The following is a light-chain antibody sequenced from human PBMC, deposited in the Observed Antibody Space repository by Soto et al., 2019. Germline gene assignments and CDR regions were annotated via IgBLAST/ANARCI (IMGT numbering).Light chain of an antibody. CDR2: VAS. CDR1: QSLNGN. CDR3: QQYNKWPLT. V-gene: IGKV3-15*01. Sequence: EIVMTQSPATLSVSPGERATLSCRASQSLNGNLAWYQQKPGQVPRLLIYVASTRATGIPARFSGSGSVTEFTLTISSLQSEDFAVYHCQQYNKWPLTFVGGTKVEIK. J-gene: IGKJ4*01.